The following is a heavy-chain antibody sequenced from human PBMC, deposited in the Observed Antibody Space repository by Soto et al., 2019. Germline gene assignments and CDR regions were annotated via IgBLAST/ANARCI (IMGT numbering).Heavy chain of an antibody. Sequence: SETLSLTYIVSGGSISSYYWSWSRQPPGKGLEWIGYIYYSGSTNYNPSLKSRVTISVDTSKNQFSLKLSSVTAADTAVYYCARWWSGSRQGFDPWGQGTLVTVSS. CDR2: IYYSGST. D-gene: IGHD3-3*01. CDR3: ARWWSGSRQGFDP. CDR1: GGSISSYY. V-gene: IGHV4-59*08. J-gene: IGHJ5*02.